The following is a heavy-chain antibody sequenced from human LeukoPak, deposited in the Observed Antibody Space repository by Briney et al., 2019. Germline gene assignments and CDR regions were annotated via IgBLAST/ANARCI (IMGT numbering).Heavy chain of an antibody. Sequence: ASVKVSCKASGGTFSSYAISWVRQAPGQGLEWMGGIIPIFGTANYAQKFQGRVTITADKSTSTAYMELSSLRSEDTAVYYCARSFTAMVTFNLWGQGTLVTVSS. V-gene: IGHV1-69*06. CDR2: IIPIFGTA. CDR1: GGTFSSYA. J-gene: IGHJ4*02. CDR3: ARSFTAMVTFNL. D-gene: IGHD5-18*01.